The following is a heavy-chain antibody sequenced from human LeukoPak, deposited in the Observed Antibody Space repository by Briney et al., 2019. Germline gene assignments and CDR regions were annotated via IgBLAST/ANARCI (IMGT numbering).Heavy chain of an antibody. CDR2: ISGDSRYI. V-gene: IGHV3-21*06. CDR3: ARGPFSSSWSDFDY. J-gene: IGHJ4*02. Sequence: PGGSLRLSCAASGFTFSDYSLNWVRQAPGKGLEWVSCISGDSRYIYYADSVKGRSTISRDNAQNSLYLHMNSLRAEDMAVYYCARGPFSSSWSDFDYWGQGTLVTVSS. D-gene: IGHD6-13*01. CDR1: GFTFSDYS.